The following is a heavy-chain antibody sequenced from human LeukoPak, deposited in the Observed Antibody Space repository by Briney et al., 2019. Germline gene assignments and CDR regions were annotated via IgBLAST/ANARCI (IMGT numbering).Heavy chain of an antibody. CDR1: GGSISSSSYY. D-gene: IGHD1/OR15-1a*01. J-gene: IGHJ4*02. CDR2: IYYSGST. V-gene: IGHV4-39*01. CDR3: AGEHVDTFDY. Sequence: SETLSLTCTVSGGSISSSSYYWGWMRQPPGKGVEWIGSIYYSGSTYYNPSLKSRVTISVDTSKNQFSLKLSSVTAADTAVYYCAGEHVDTFDYWGQGTLVTVSS.